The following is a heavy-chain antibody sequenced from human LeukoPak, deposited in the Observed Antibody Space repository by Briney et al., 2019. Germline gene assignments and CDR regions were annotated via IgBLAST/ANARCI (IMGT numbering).Heavy chain of an antibody. Sequence: PSETLSHTRAVSGYSISSGPHWVWIRQPPGKGLEYIGNIYHSGSSHYNPSLKSRVTISVDTSNNQFSLKLSSVTAADTAVYYCARAKNPYYYYYYMDFWGRGTTVTVSS. V-gene: IGHV4-38-2*01. CDR3: ARAKNPYYYYYYMDF. CDR1: GYSISSGPH. CDR2: IYHSGSS. J-gene: IGHJ6*03.